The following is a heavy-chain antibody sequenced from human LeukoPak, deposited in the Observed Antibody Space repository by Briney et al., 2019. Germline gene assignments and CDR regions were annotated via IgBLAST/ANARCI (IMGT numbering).Heavy chain of an antibody. CDR1: GFTFDDYA. V-gene: IGHV3-7*04. D-gene: IGHD1-1*01. Sequence: GGSLRLSCAASGFTFDDYAMHWVRQAPGKGLEWVAQISQDGTESYSVDSVRGRFTISRDNAKNSVYLQMNSLRPEDTAVYYCARDSTGTVFDLWGQGTLVTVSS. CDR3: ARDSTGTVFDL. J-gene: IGHJ4*02. CDR2: ISQDGTES.